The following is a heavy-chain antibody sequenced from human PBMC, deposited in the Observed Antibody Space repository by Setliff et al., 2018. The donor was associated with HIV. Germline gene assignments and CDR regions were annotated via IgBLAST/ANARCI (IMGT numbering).Heavy chain of an antibody. Sequence: SETLSLTCTVSGGSISSYYWSWIRQHPVKGLEWIGYIYYSGSTYYNPSLKSRVTISTDTSKNELSLKLRSVTAADTAVYYCARGPVGGDILTGYDYWYFDLWGRGTLVTVSS. CDR1: GGSISSYY. J-gene: IGHJ2*01. V-gene: IGHV4-59*06. D-gene: IGHD3-9*01. CDR3: ARGPVGGDILTGYDYWYFDL. CDR2: IYYSGST.